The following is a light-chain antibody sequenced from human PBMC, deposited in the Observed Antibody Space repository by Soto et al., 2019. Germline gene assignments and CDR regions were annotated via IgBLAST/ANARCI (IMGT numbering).Light chain of an antibody. CDR3: QQYNSYLMYT. V-gene: IGKV1-5*01. CDR1: QSISSW. J-gene: IGKJ2*01. CDR2: DAS. Sequence: DIQMTQSPSTLSASVGDRVTITCRASQSISSWLDWYQQKPGKAPKLLIYDASSLESGVPSRFSGSGSGTEFTLTISSLQPDDFATYYCQQYNSYLMYTFGQGTKLEIK.